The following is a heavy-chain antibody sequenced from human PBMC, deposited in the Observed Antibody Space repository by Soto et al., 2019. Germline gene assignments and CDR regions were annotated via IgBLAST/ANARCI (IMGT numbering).Heavy chain of an antibody. Sequence: GASVKVSCKASGYTFTSYGISWVRQAPGQGLEWMGWISAYNGNTNYAQKLQGRVTMTTDTSTSTAYMELRSLRSDDTAVYYCARDRVTRYCSGGSCYSSGHYYYYGMGVWGQGTTVTVSS. V-gene: IGHV1-18*01. J-gene: IGHJ6*02. D-gene: IGHD2-15*01. CDR1: GYTFTSYG. CDR2: ISAYNGNT. CDR3: ARDRVTRYCSGGSCYSSGHYYYYGMGV.